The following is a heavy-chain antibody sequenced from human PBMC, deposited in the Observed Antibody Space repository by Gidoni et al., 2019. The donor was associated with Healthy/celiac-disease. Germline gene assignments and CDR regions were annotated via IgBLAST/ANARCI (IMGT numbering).Heavy chain of an antibody. CDR2: IKQDGSEK. J-gene: IGHJ4*02. D-gene: IGHD3-10*01. V-gene: IGHV3-7*03. CDR3: ARDQVVRVLTWDY. CDR1: GFTLSSYW. Sequence: EVQLVESGGGLVETGGCLRLSCAASGFTLSSYWMSWVRQAPGKGLEWVANIKQDGSEKYYVDSVKGRFTISRDNAKNSLYLQMNSLRAEDTAVYYCARDQVVRVLTWDYWGQGPLVTVSS.